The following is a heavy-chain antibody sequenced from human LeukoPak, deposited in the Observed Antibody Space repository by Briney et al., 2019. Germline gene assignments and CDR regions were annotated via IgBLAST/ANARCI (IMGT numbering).Heavy chain of an antibody. CDR2: ISGSGATT. CDR1: GVIFSSHA. D-gene: IGHD2-21*02. J-gene: IGHJ3*02. V-gene: IGHV3-23*01. Sequence: GGSLRLSCEVSGVIFSSHAISWVRQAPGKGLEWVSAISGSGATTYYADSVRGRFTISRDNSKNTLSLHMHSLRAEDTAVYYCARDVVVTSSPDAFDIWGQGTMVTVSS. CDR3: ARDVVVTSSPDAFDI.